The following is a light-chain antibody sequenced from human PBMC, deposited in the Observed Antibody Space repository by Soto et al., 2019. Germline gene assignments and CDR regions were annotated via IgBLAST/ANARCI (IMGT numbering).Light chain of an antibody. J-gene: IGKJ4*01. CDR3: QQYYSTPLT. CDR1: QSVLYRSKNKNY. CDR2: WAS. V-gene: IGKV4-1*01. Sequence: DIVMTQSPDSLAVSLGERTTTNCKSSQSVLYRSKNKNYLAWYQQKPGQPPKLLIYWASTRESGVPDRFSGSGSGTDFTLTISSRQAEDVAVYYCQQYYSTPLTFGGGTKVEIK.